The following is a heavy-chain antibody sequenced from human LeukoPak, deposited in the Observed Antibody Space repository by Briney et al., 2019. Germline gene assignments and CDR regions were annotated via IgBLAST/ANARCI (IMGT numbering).Heavy chain of an antibody. CDR1: GFTFSSYT. CDR3: AKDHYYDSSGYSN. V-gene: IGHV3-30*04. D-gene: IGHD3-22*01. J-gene: IGHJ4*02. Sequence: GGSLRLSCAASGFTFSSYTMHWVRQPRGKGLEWVALISYDGSNQYYADSVKGRFTVSRDNSKNTLYVQMNSLRAEDTAVYYCAKDHYYDSSGYSNWGQGTLVTVSS. CDR2: ISYDGSNQ.